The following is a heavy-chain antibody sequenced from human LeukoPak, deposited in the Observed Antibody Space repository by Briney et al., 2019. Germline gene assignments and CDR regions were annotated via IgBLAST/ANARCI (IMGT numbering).Heavy chain of an antibody. J-gene: IGHJ5*02. CDR2: IYFSGST. Sequence: PSETLSFTCTVSGGSISSTSYYWGWIRQPPGKGLEWIGSIYFSGSTYYNPSLKSRVTISVDTSKDQFSLKLSSVTAADTAVYYCARQGYNTYRFAPWGQGTLVTVSS. CDR3: ARQGYNTYRFAP. D-gene: IGHD1-14*01. CDR1: GGSISSTSYY. V-gene: IGHV4-39*01.